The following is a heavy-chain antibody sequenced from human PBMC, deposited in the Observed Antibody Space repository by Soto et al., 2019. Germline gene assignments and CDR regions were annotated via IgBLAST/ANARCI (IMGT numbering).Heavy chain of an antibody. V-gene: IGHV4-34*01. CDR1: GGSISSYY. CDR2: INHSGST. CDR3: ARVGISSMELAH. D-gene: IGHD6-13*01. Sequence: SETLSLTCTVSGGSISSYYWSWIRQPPGKGLEWIGEINHSGSTNYNPSLKSRVTISVDTSKNQFSLKLSSVTAADTAVYYCARVGISSMELAHWGQGTLVTVSS. J-gene: IGHJ4*02.